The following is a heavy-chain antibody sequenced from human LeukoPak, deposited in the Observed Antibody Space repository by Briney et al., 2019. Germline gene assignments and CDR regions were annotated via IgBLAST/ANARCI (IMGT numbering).Heavy chain of an antibody. V-gene: IGHV3-30*18. Sequence: PGRSLRLSCAASGFTFSSYGMHWVRQAPGKGLEWVAAISNDGNKKYYSDSVKGRFTTSRDNSKTTLYLQMNSLRVEDTAVYYCTKDYYYGSGSYTDYWGQGTLVTVSS. CDR1: GFTFSSYG. CDR2: ISNDGNKK. J-gene: IGHJ4*02. D-gene: IGHD3-10*01. CDR3: TKDYYYGSGSYTDY.